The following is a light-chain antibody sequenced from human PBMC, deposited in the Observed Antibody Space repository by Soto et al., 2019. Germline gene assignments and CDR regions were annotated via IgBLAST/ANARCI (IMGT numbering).Light chain of an antibody. CDR3: QQRYSWLRV. V-gene: IGKV3D-20*02. CDR1: QSITSSY. J-gene: IGKJ1*01. Sequence: EIVLTQSPGTLPLSPGERATLSCRASQSITSSYLAWYQQKPGQAPRLLIYGASYRATGIPDRFSGSGSGTDFTLTISSLESDDFAIYYCQQRYSWLRVFGPGTKVEVK. CDR2: GAS.